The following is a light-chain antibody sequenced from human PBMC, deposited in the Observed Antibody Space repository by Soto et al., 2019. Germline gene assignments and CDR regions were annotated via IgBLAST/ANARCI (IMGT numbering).Light chain of an antibody. V-gene: IGKV3-20*01. Sequence: EIVLTXXPXXXXLSPGERATLSCWXSQRVISSSLAWYQQKPGQAPRLLIYGASSRATGIPDRFSGSGSGTDFTLTISRLXXXXXXXXXCQQYGSSPLTFGGGT. CDR3: QQYGSSPLT. CDR2: GAS. J-gene: IGKJ4*01. CDR1: QRVISSS.